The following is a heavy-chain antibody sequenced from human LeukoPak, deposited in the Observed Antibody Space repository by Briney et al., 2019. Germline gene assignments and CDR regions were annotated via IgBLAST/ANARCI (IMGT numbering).Heavy chain of an antibody. CDR2: ISAYNGNT. CDR3: AREDSSSWSYNWFDP. J-gene: IGHJ5*02. D-gene: IGHD6-13*01. Sequence: ASVKVSCKASGYTFTTYYISWVRQAPGQGLEWMGWISAYNGNTNYAQKLQGRVTMTTDTSTSTAYMELRSLRSDDTAVYYCAREDSSSWSYNWFDPWGQGTLVTVSS. V-gene: IGHV1-18*01. CDR1: GYTFTTYY.